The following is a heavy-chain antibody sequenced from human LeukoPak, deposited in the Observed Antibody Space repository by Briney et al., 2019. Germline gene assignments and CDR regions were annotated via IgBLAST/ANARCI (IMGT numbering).Heavy chain of an antibody. D-gene: IGHD3-22*01. CDR3: ATSPYGYYDSSGYSH. CDR2: FDPEDGET. Sequence: SVKVSCKVSGYTLTELSMHWVRQAPGKGLEWMGGFDPEDGETIYAQKFQGRVTMTEDTSTDTAYMELSSLRSEDTAVYYCATSPYGYYDSSGYSHWGQGTLVTVSS. V-gene: IGHV1-24*01. CDR1: GYTLTELS. J-gene: IGHJ4*02.